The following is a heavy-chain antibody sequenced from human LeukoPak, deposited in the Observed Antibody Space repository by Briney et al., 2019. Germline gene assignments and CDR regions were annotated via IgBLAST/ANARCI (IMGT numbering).Heavy chain of an antibody. CDR1: GYTFTSYD. CDR3: ARAGIAVAAPDY. Sequence: ASVIVSCKASGYTFTSYDINWVRQAPGQGLEWMGWINPNSGNTGYTQKFQGRVTMTRDTSISTAYMELSRLRSDDTAVYYCARAGIAVAAPDYWGQGTLVTVSS. CDR2: INPNSGNT. D-gene: IGHD6-19*01. J-gene: IGHJ4*02. V-gene: IGHV1-8*01.